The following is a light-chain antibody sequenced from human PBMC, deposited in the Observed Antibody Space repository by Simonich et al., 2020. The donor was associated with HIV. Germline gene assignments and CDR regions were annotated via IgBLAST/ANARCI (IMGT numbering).Light chain of an antibody. CDR1: ALPKKY. J-gene: IGLJ2*01. CDR3: QSADSSGTYHVV. V-gene: IGLV3-25*03. CDR2: KDS. Sequence: SYELTQPPSVSVSPGQTARITCSGDALPKKYAYWYQQKPGQAPGLVIYKDSERPSGIPERFSGASSGTTVTLTISGVQAEDEADYYCQSADSSGTYHVVFGGGTKLTVL.